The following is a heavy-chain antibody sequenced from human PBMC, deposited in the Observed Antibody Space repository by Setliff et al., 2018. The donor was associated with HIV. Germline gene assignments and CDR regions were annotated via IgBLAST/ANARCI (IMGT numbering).Heavy chain of an antibody. D-gene: IGHD7-27*01. CDR1: GYTLTELS. J-gene: IGHJ2*01. Sequence: ASVKVSCKVSGYTLTELSRHWVRQAPGKGLEWMGGFDPEDGETIYAQKFQGRVTMTEDTSTDTAYMELSSLRSEDTAVYYCATGPSEGWGRRGYFDLWGRGTLVTVSS. CDR3: ATGPSEGWGRRGYFDL. CDR2: FDPEDGET. V-gene: IGHV1-24*01.